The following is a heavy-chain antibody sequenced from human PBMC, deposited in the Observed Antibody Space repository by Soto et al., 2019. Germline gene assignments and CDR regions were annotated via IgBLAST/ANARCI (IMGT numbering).Heavy chain of an antibody. V-gene: IGHV1-69*01. J-gene: IGHJ6*02. CDR1: GGTFNNYA. D-gene: IGHD3-10*01. CDR3: ARRSGGPGYYYYGMDV. Sequence: QVQLVQSGAEVKKPGSSVKVSCKASGGTFNNYAISWVRQAPGQGLEWMGGIIPIFGATHYAQHFQGRVTITADESTSTACMELSSLRSDDTAVYYCARRSGGPGYYYYGMDVWGQGTSVTVSS. CDR2: IIPIFGAT.